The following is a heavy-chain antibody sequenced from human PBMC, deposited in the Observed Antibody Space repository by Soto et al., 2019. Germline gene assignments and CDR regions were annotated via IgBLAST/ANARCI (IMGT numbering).Heavy chain of an antibody. J-gene: IGHJ4*02. Sequence: QVQLQESGPGLVKPSQTLSLTCTVSADSFTSGDYYWSWIRQHPGRDLEWIGYIYHSGNTYYNPSLKSRVSMSVDTSKSQFSLELSSVTAADTAVYYCARTLLTGTINFWGQGTLVTVSP. V-gene: IGHV4-31*03. CDR3: ARTLLTGTINF. CDR1: ADSFTSGDYY. D-gene: IGHD1-7*01. CDR2: IYHSGNT.